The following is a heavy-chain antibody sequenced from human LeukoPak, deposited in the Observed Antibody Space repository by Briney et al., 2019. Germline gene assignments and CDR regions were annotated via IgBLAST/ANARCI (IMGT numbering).Heavy chain of an antibody. CDR2: ISSSSSYI. J-gene: IGHJ4*02. CDR3: AREHYDILTGVDYYFDY. V-gene: IGHV3-21*01. D-gene: IGHD3-9*01. Sequence: GGSLRLSCAASGFTFSSYSMNWVRQAPGKGLEWVSSISSSSSYIYYADSVKGPFTISRDNAKNSLYLQMNSLRAEDTAVYYCAREHYDILTGVDYYFDYWGQGTLVTVSS. CDR1: GFTFSSYS.